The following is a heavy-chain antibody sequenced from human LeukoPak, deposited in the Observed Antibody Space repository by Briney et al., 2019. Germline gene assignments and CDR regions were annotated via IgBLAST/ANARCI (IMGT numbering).Heavy chain of an antibody. CDR2: ISGSGGST. V-gene: IGHV3-23*01. D-gene: IGHD3-16*01. J-gene: IGHJ4*02. Sequence: PGGSLRLSCAASGFTFSSYAMSWVRQAPGKGLEWVSAISGSGGSTYYADSVKGRFTISRDNSKNTLYLQMNSLRAEDTAVYYCAKGPSPVLGGGSYFDYWGQGTLVTVSS. CDR3: AKGPSPVLGGGSYFDY. CDR1: GFTFSSYA.